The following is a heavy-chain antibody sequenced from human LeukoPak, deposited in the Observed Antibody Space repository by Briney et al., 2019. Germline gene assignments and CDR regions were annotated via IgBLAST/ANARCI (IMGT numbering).Heavy chain of an antibody. D-gene: IGHD4-17*01. CDR1: GFTFSSYW. Sequence: GGSLRLSCAASGFTFSSYWMSWVRQAPGKGLERVATIKQDGSQKEYVDSVKGRFTISRDNAKNSLYLQMNSLRAEDTAVYYCARDPTVTNFHDAFDIWGQGTMVTVSS. CDR3: ARDPTVTNFHDAFDI. J-gene: IGHJ3*02. V-gene: IGHV3-7*05. CDR2: IKQDGSQK.